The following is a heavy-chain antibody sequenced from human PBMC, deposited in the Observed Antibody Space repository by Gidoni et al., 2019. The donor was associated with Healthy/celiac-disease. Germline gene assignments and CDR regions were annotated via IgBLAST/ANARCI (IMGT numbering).Heavy chain of an antibody. J-gene: IGHJ4*02. Sequence: QVQLQQWGGGLLKTAGTLALTCAVDGGSLSGYYWSWLRQPPGKGLEWVGDINHIASTNYNPSLKRRVPISVDTSKNQFSLKLSSVTAADTAVYYCARIIPKGIAAAGRRIFDYWGQGTLVTVSS. CDR1: GGSLSGYY. CDR2: INHIAST. D-gene: IGHD6-13*01. V-gene: IGHV4-34*01. CDR3: ARIIPKGIAAAGRRIFDY.